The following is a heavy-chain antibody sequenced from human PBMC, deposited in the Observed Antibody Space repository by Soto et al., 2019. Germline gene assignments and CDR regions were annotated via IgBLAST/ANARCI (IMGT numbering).Heavy chain of an antibody. CDR2: IYPDDSDT. V-gene: IGHV5-51*01. J-gene: IGHJ4*02. CDR3: ARRDMLTGYVYFDY. CDR1: GYTFTKYW. Sequence: LKISCQASGYTFTKYWVGWVRQMPGKGLEWMGIIYPDDSDTRYSPSFQGHVTISADKSISTAYLQWSSLKASDSATYYCARRDMLTGYVYFDYWGQGTQDTVSS. D-gene: IGHD3-9*01.